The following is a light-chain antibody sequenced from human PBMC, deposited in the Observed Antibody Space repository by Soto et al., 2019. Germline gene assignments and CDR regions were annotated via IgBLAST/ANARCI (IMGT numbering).Light chain of an antibody. Sequence: QSVLTQPASGSGSPGQAIPIYCTGTSSDVGSYSLLSWYQHHPGKAPKLIIYEDIKGPSGVSNRFSGSKSGNTASLRISGLQAEDEADYYCYTYAGGSTYLFGTGTKVTVL. V-gene: IGLV2-23*01. J-gene: IGLJ1*01. CDR1: SSDVGSYSL. CDR2: EDI. CDR3: YTYAGGSTYL.